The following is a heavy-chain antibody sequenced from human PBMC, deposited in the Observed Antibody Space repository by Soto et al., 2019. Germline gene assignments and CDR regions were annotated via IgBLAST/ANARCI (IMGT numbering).Heavy chain of an antibody. Sequence: ASVKVSCKASGYTFTSYGISWVRQAPGQGLEWMGGIVPLIGTTNYAQKFQGRVTITADTSTYTVYMELSELRSGDTAVYYCARGGYSSTWSNLLDRSGLDVWGQGTTVTVSS. CDR2: IVPLIGTT. V-gene: IGHV1-18*01. D-gene: IGHD6-13*01. J-gene: IGHJ6*02. CDR3: ARGGYSSTWSNLLDRSGLDV. CDR1: GYTFTSYG.